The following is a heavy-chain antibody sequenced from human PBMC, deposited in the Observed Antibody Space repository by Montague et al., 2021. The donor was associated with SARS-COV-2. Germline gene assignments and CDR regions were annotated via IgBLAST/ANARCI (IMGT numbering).Heavy chain of an antibody. J-gene: IGHJ3*02. Sequence: SETLSLTCTVSGGSISTYYWSWNRLPQGKGLEWIGYIYYSGNPNNNPSLTSRLRISVDTAKNQFSLELSSVTAADTAVFFCARGKGRSTDGFDIWGQGITVTVSS. CDR3: ARGKGRSTDGFDI. V-gene: IGHV4-59*01. D-gene: IGHD2-15*01. CDR1: GGSISTYY. CDR2: IYYSGNP.